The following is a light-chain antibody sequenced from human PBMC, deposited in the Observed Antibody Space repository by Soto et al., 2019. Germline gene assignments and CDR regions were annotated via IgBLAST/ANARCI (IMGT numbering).Light chain of an antibody. V-gene: IGKV1-39*01. J-gene: IGKJ1*01. Sequence: DIQMTQSPSSLSASVGDRVTITCRAGQTVTDYLNWYQHKPGKAPELLIYAASHLRREVPSRFRASGSGADFTLTISSLQPEDFASYYCQQSYNVLSWTFGQGTKVDIK. CDR2: AAS. CDR1: QTVTDY. CDR3: QQSYNVLSWT.